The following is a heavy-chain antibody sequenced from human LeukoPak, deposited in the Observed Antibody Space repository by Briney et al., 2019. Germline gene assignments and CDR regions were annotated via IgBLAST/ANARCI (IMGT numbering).Heavy chain of an antibody. D-gene: IGHD4-23*01. Sequence: PSETLSLTCAVYGGSFSGYYWSWIRQPPGKGLEWIGKINHSGSTNYNPSLSLKSRATISVDTSKNQFSLKLSSVTAADTAVYYCARRGGGYYYYYGMDVWGQGTTVTVSS. CDR1: GGSFSGYY. V-gene: IGHV4-34*01. J-gene: IGHJ6*02. CDR3: ARRGGGYYYYYGMDV. CDR2: INHSGST.